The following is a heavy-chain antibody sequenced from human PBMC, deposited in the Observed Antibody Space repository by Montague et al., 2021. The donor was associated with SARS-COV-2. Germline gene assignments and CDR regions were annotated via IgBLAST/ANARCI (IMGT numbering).Heavy chain of an antibody. D-gene: IGHD4-17*01. CDR2: VYYSGNT. Sequence: SETLSLTCTVSGDSVSSSDYYWGWIRQPPGKGLEWLGIVYYSGNTYYNPSLKSRVTISVDASKNQFSLKLNSVTATDTAIYYCARRRLREDYFDFWGQGTLVTVSS. CDR3: ARRRLREDYFDF. CDR1: GDSVSSSDYY. J-gene: IGHJ4*02. V-gene: IGHV4-39*01.